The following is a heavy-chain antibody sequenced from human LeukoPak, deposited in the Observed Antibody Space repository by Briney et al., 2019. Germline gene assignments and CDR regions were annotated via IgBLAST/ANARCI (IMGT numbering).Heavy chain of an antibody. Sequence: GGSLRLSCAASGFTFSSYAMSWVRQAPGKGLEWVSAISGSGGSTYYADSVKGRFTISRDNSKNTLYLQMNSLRAEDTAVYYCARVLNRSKSYYYYGMDVWGQGTTVTVSS. J-gene: IGHJ6*02. CDR3: ARVLNRSKSYYYYGMDV. CDR1: GFTFSSYA. D-gene: IGHD1-14*01. V-gene: IGHV3-23*01. CDR2: ISGSGGST.